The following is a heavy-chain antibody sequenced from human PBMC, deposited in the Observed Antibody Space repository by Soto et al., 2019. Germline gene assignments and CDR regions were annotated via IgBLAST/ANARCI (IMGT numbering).Heavy chain of an antibody. V-gene: IGHV1-69*01. J-gene: IGHJ4*02. CDR3: ARGGDGYILGAVY. Sequence: QVQLVQSGAEVKEPGSSVKVSCKASGGGNLRDYRTTWVRRAPGQGLEWMGGIIPKLGSANYAQNYQGRVLITANESTTTGYMELRLLRSDATAVKYCARGGDGYILGAVYWGQGTPVTVS. CDR1: GGGNLRDYR. CDR2: IIPKLGSA. D-gene: IGHD2-21*01.